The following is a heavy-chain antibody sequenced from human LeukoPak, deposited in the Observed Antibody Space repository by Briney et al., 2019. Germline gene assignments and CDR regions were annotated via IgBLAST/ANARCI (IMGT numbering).Heavy chain of an antibody. D-gene: IGHD3-22*01. CDR3: ASPYYYDSSGHYDAFDI. V-gene: IGHV3-21*01. CDR1: GFTFSSYE. CDR2: ISSSSSYI. Sequence: PGGSLRLSCAASGFTFSSYEMNWVRQAPGKGLEWVSSISSSSSYIYYADSVKGRFTISRDNAKNSLYLQMNSLRAEDTAVYYCASPYYYDSSGHYDAFDIWGQGTMVTVSS. J-gene: IGHJ3*02.